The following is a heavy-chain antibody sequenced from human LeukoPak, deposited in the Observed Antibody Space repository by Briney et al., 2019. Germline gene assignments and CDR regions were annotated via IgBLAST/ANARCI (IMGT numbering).Heavy chain of an antibody. V-gene: IGHV3-23*01. D-gene: IGHD4-17*01. Sequence: GGSLRLSCAASGFTFSSYAMSWVRQAPGKGLEWVSAISGSGGSTYYADSVKGRFTISRDNSKNTPYLQMNSLRAEDSAVYYCAKAPSTVPAHFDYWGQGTLVTVSS. CDR2: ISGSGGST. J-gene: IGHJ4*02. CDR1: GFTFSSYA. CDR3: AKAPSTVPAHFDY.